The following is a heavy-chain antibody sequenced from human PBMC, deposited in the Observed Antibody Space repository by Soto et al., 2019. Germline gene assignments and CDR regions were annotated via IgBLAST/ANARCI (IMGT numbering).Heavy chain of an antibody. CDR2: IYHSGST. D-gene: IGHD2-21*01. CDR1: GGSISSGGYS. CDR3: ARGNVVPLDY. Sequence: SETLSLTCAVSGGSISSGGYSWRWIRQPPGKGLEWIGYIYHSGSTYYNPSLKSRVTISVDRSKNQFSLKLSSVTAADTAAYYCARGNVVPLDYWGQGTLVTVSS. J-gene: IGHJ4*02. V-gene: IGHV4-30-2*01.